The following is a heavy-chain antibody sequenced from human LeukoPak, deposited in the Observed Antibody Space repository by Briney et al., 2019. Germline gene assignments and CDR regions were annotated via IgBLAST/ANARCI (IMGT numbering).Heavy chain of an antibody. Sequence: PGGSLRLSCAASGFTFTDYYMTWIRQAPGKGLEWVSYINNGDSPMYYADSVKGRFTISRDNAKNALYLQMNSLRAEDTAVYYCARTRGPCSGGRCYLYYFDYWGPGTLVTVSS. CDR2: INNGDSPM. CDR3: ARTRGPCSGGRCYLYYFDY. CDR1: GFTFTDYY. D-gene: IGHD2-15*01. J-gene: IGHJ4*02. V-gene: IGHV3-11*01.